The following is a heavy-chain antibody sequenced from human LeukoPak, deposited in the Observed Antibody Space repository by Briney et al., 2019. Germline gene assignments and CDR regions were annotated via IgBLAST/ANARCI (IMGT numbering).Heavy chain of an antibody. D-gene: IGHD5-12*01. CDR3: ARGNSGYDPGWFDP. V-gene: IGHV4-59*08. CDR2: IDYSGST. Sequence: PSETLSLICTVSGGSISSYYWSWIRQPPGKGLEWIGYIDYSGSTSYNPSLKSRVTISVDMSKNQFSLKLSSVTAADTAVYYCARGNSGYDPGWFDPWGQGTLVTVSS. CDR1: GGSISSYY. J-gene: IGHJ5*02.